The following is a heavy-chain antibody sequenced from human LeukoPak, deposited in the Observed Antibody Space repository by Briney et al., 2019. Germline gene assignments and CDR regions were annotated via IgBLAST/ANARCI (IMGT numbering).Heavy chain of an antibody. CDR3: ARDLRPGIAAAGTLDY. CDR2: IYSGGST. CDR1: GFTVSSNY. Sequence: GGSLRLSCAASGFTVSSNYMSWVRQAPGKGLEWVSVIYSGGSTYYADSVKGRFTISRDNSKNTLYLQMNSLRAEDTAVYYYARDLRPGIAAAGTLDYWGQGTLVTVSS. V-gene: IGHV3-53*01. J-gene: IGHJ4*02. D-gene: IGHD6-13*01.